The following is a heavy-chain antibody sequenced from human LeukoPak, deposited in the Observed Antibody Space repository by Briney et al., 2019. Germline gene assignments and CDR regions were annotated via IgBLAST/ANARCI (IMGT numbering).Heavy chain of an antibody. CDR1: GFTFSSYG. J-gene: IGHJ6*04. Sequence: GGSLRLSCAASGFTFSSYGMHWVRQAPGKGLEWVAVISYDGNNKYYRDSVKGRFTISRDNSKNTLYLQMNSLRAEDTAVYYCAKAAGATTMSGMDVWGKGTTVTVSS. CDR2: ISYDGNNK. V-gene: IGHV3-30*18. CDR3: AKAAGATTMSGMDV. D-gene: IGHD1-26*01.